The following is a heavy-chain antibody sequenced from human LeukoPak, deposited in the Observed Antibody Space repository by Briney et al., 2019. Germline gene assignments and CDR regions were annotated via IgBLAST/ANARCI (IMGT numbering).Heavy chain of an antibody. V-gene: IGHV1-69*04. CDR3: AVGRAYGSGSYYDYYYGMDV. Sequence: SVKVSCKSSGGTVSSYAVSLVRQAPGQGLEWMGRIIPILGIANYAQKFQGRVTITADKSTSTAYMELSSLRSEDTAVYYCAVGRAYGSGSYYDYYYGMDVWGQGTTVTVSS. CDR2: IIPILGIA. CDR1: GGTVSSYA. J-gene: IGHJ6*02. D-gene: IGHD3-10*01.